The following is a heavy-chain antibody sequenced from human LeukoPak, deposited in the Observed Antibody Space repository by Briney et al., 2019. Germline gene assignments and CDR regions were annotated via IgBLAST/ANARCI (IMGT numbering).Heavy chain of an antibody. Sequence: PSETLSLTCTVSGGSISSSSYYWGWIRQPPGKGLEWTGSIYYSGSTYYNPSLKSRVTISVDTSKNQFSLKLSSVTAADTAVYYCARHGVDGGLWFGELRGNNWFDPWGQGTLVTVSS. CDR2: IYYSGST. D-gene: IGHD3-10*01. J-gene: IGHJ5*02. CDR3: ARHGVDGGLWFGELRGNNWFDP. CDR1: GGSISSSSYY. V-gene: IGHV4-39*01.